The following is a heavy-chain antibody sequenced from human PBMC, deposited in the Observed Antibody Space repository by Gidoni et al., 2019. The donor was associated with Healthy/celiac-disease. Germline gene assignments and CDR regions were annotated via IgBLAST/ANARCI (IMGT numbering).Heavy chain of an antibody. Sequence: QVQLQESGPGLVKPSETLSLTCTVSGGSISSYYWSWIRQPPGKGLEWIGYIYYSGSTNYNPSLKSRVTISVDTSKNQFSLKLSSVTAADTAVYYCARALYYYDSSGYNRPDYFDYWGQGTLVTVSS. J-gene: IGHJ4*02. CDR2: IYYSGST. CDR3: ARALYYYDSSGYNRPDYFDY. CDR1: GGSISSYY. D-gene: IGHD3-22*01. V-gene: IGHV4-59*01.